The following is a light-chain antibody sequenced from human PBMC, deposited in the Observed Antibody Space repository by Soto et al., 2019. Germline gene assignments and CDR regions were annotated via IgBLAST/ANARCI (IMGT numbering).Light chain of an antibody. CDR1: QSISSY. CDR3: QQSYRGFT. Sequence: DIEMTQSPSSLSSSVGDIVTITCRASQSISSYLNWYQQKPWKAPKLLIYAASSLQSGVPSRFSGSGSGTDFTLTISSLQPEDFATYYCQQSYRGFTFGPGTKVD. CDR2: AAS. V-gene: IGKV1-39*01. J-gene: IGKJ3*01.